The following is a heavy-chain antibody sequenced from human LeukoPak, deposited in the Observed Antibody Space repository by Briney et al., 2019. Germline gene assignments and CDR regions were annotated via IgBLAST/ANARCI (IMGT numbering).Heavy chain of an antibody. V-gene: IGHV3-9*03. CDR1: GFTFDDYA. CDR2: ISWNSGNI. J-gene: IGHJ3*02. Sequence: GGSLRLSCAASGFTFDDYAMHWVRQAPGKGLEWVSGISWNSGNIDYAGSVKGRFTISRDNTNNSLYLHMNSLRTEDMALYYCAKEDGAFDIWGQGTMVTVS. CDR3: AKEDGAFDI. D-gene: IGHD5-24*01.